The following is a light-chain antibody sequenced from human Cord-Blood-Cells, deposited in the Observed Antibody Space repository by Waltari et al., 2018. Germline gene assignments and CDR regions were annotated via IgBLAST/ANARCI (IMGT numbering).Light chain of an antibody. V-gene: IGLV10-54*01. CDR3: SAWDSSLSAWV. CDR2: RNN. J-gene: IGLJ3*02. CDR1: SNNVGNQG. Sequence: QAGLTQPPSVSKGLRQTATLPCTGNSNNVGNQGAAWLQQHQGHPPKLLSYRNNNRPSGISGRLSASRSGNTASLTITGLQPEDEADYYCSAWDSSLSAWVFGGGTKLTVL.